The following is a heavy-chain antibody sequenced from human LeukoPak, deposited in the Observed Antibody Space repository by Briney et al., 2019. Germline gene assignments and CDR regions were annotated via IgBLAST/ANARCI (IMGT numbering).Heavy chain of an antibody. J-gene: IGHJ5*02. D-gene: IGHD3-3*01. V-gene: IGHV6-1*01. CDR1: GDSVSSNSAA. CDR2: TYYRSKWYN. Sequence: SQTLSLTCAISGDSVSSNSAAWNWIRQSPSRGLEWLGRTYYRSKWYNDYVVSVKSRITINPDTSKNQFSLQLNSVTPEDTAVYYCARDSDYDFWSGYSNWFDPWGQGTLVTVSS. CDR3: ARDSDYDFWSGYSNWFDP.